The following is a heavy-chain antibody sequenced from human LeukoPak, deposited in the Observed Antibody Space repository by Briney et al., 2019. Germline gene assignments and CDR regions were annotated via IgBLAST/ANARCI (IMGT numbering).Heavy chain of an antibody. V-gene: IGHV3-7*03. J-gene: IGHJ4*02. CDR1: GFTFSRHW. Sequence: PGGSLRLSCAASGFTFSRHWMTWVRQAPGKGLEWVANIQEDGSYIYYGDSVRGRFTISRDNTKNSLFLQMNSLRADDTAVYFCARDSTWQLDYWGQGTLVTVSS. CDR3: ARDSTWQLDY. D-gene: IGHD5-12*01. CDR2: IQEDGSYI.